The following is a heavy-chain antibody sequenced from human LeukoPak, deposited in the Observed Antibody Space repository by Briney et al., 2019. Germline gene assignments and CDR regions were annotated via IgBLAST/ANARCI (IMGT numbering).Heavy chain of an antibody. CDR2: INPSGSST. Sequence: ASVTVSCKASGYTFTSYYMHWVRQAPGQGLEWMGIINPSGSSTSYAQKFQGRVTMTRDTSTSTVYMELSSLRSEDTAVYYCARGGYCSSTSCYGYYYYYGMDVWGQGTTVTVSS. CDR1: GYTFTSYY. J-gene: IGHJ6*02. CDR3: ARGGYCSSTSCYGYYYYYGMDV. D-gene: IGHD2-2*01. V-gene: IGHV1-46*01.